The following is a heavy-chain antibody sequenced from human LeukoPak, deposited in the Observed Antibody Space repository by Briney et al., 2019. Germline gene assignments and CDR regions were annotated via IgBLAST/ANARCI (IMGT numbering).Heavy chain of an antibody. CDR3: AKHNAVAGTGRDEGY. D-gene: IGHD6-19*01. V-gene: IGHV3-23*01. CDR1: GFTFSSYA. CDR2: ISGSGGST. Sequence: PGGSLRLSCAASGFTFSSYAMSWVRQAPGKGLEWVSAISGSGGSTYYADSVKGRFTISRDNSKNTLYLQMNSLRAEDTAVYYCAKHNAVAGTGRDEGYWGQGTLVTVSS. J-gene: IGHJ4*02.